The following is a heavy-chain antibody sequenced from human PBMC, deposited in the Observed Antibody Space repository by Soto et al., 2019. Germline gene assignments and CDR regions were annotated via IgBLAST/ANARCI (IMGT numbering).Heavy chain of an antibody. D-gene: IGHD6-13*01. Sequence: PSETLSLTCTVSGGSISNHFWSWIRQPPGKGLEWIGYIYYSGSTNYNPSLKSRVTISVDTSKNQFSLKLSSVTAADTAVYYCARVRDYSSSWKGPDYWGQGTLVTVSS. J-gene: IGHJ4*02. CDR2: IYYSGST. CDR1: GGSISNHF. V-gene: IGHV4-59*11. CDR3: ARVRDYSSSWKGPDY.